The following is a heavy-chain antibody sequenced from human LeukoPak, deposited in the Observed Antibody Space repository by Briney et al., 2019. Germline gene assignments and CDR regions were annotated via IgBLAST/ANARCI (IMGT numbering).Heavy chain of an antibody. Sequence: GGSLRLSCAASGFTFSSCGMNWVRQAPGKGLEWISYISGSGNYIYYADSVQGRFTISRDNAKNSLFLQMNSLRAEDTAVYYCARDGCGTYSREMYFDYWGQGTLVTVSS. V-gene: IGHV3-21*05. CDR2: ISGSGNYI. CDR3: ARDGCGTYSREMYFDY. CDR1: GFTFSSCG. J-gene: IGHJ4*02. D-gene: IGHD1-26*01.